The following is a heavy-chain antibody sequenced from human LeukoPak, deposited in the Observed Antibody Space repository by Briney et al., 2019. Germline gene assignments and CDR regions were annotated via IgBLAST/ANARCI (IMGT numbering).Heavy chain of an antibody. D-gene: IGHD3-10*01. CDR1: GGSISSYY. CDR3: ARAAYYGSGSYVLYYFDY. J-gene: IGHJ4*02. CDR2: IYYSGST. V-gene: IGHV4-59*08. Sequence: SETLSLTCTVSGGSISSYYWSWIRQPPGKGLEWIGYIYYSGSTNYNPSLRSRVTISVDTSKNQFSLKLSSVTAADTAVYYCARAAYYGSGSYVLYYFDYWGQGTLVTVSS.